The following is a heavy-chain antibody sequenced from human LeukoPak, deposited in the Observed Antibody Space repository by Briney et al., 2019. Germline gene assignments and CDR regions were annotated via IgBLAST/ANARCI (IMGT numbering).Heavy chain of an antibody. D-gene: IGHD3-10*01. CDR3: ARFYTTSQYGSGYMDV. CDR1: GGSISSSSYY. V-gene: IGHV4-39*01. J-gene: IGHJ6*03. CDR2: MSYSGST. Sequence: SETLSLTCTVSGGSISSSSYYWGWIRQPPGKGLEWIGSMSYSGSTYYNPSLKSRITIAVDTSKTQFSLKLSSVTAADTAVYYCARFYTTSQYGSGYMDVWGKGTTVTVSS.